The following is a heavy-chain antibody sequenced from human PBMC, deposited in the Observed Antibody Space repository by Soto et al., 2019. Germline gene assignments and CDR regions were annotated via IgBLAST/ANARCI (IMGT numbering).Heavy chain of an antibody. CDR2: IIHGLRMA. Sequence: QVQLVQSGAEVKKPGSSVTVSCSASAGTFGSYTISWVRQVPGQGLEWMGRIIHGLRMANFAHKFQGRVTMNADKSTSTANMVVGSVRCVDSAVYFSATNYGSGSTHFDQCGQVTPVTLTS. J-gene: IGHJ4*02. D-gene: IGHD3-10*01. CDR3: ATNYGSGSTHFDQ. V-gene: IGHV1-69*02. CDR1: AGTFGSYT.